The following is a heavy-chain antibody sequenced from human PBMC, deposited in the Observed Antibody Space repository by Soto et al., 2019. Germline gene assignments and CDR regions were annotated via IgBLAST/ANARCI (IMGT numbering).Heavy chain of an antibody. D-gene: IGHD4-17*01. J-gene: IGHJ1*01. CDR2: IKQDGSEK. CDR3: ARLDLVAVTPEYFQH. CDR1: GFTFSSYW. V-gene: IGHV3-7*01. Sequence: EVQLVESGGGLAQPGGSLRLSCAASGFTFSSYWMSWVRQAPGKGLEWVANIKQDGSEKYYVDSVKGRFTISRDNAKNSLYLQMNSLRDEYTAVYYCARLDLVAVTPEYFQHWGQGTLVTVSS.